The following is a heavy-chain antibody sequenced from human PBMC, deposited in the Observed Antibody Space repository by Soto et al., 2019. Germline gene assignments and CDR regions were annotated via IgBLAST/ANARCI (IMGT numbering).Heavy chain of an antibody. D-gene: IGHD4-4*01. Sequence: AASVKVSCKASGYTFTGYYMHWVRQAPGQGLEWMGWINPNSGGTNYAQKFQGWVTMTRDTSIGTAYMELSRLRSDDTAVYYCAREVPTVSSMDVWGQGTTVTVSS. CDR1: GYTFTGYY. J-gene: IGHJ6*02. CDR3: AREVPTVSSMDV. V-gene: IGHV1-2*04. CDR2: INPNSGGT.